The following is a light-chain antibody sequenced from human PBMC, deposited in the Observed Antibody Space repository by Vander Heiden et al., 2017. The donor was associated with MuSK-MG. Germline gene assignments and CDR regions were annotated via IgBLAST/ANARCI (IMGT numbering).Light chain of an antibody. V-gene: IGKV4-1*01. CDR3: QQNVNNPPHT. CDR2: WAS. J-gene: IGKJ2*01. CDR1: QSVVSTPNNKNY. Sequence: DVVMTQSPDSLAVSLGERATINCKSSQSVVSTPNNKNYLAWYQQKPGQPPKLLIYWASTRESGVPDRFSGSGYGTDFTLTISSRQAEDVAVYYCQQNVNNPPHTFGQGTKLEIK.